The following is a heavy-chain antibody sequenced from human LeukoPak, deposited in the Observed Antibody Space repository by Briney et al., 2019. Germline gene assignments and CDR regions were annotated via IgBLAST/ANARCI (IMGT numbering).Heavy chain of an antibody. CDR1: GFSISSSA. CDR3: ARNLYYDSSGYPSGAFDI. J-gene: IGHJ3*02. V-gene: IGHV3-48*04. Sequence: GGSLRLSCAASGFSISSSAMNWVRQAPGKGLEWVSYISSSGSTIYYADSVKGRFTISRDNAKNSLYLQMNSLRAEDTAVYYCARNLYYDSSGYPSGAFDIWGQGTMVTVSS. CDR2: ISSSGSTI. D-gene: IGHD3-22*01.